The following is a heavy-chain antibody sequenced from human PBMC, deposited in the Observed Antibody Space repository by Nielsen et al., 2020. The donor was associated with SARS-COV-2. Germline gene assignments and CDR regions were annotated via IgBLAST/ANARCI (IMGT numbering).Heavy chain of an antibody. CDR3: ARGNIIVGATVDAFDI. D-gene: IGHD1-26*01. Sequence: SETLSLTCTVSGGSISSSSYYWSWIRQPPGKGLEWIGYIYYSGSTYYNPSLKSRVTISVDTSKNQFSLKLSSVTAADTAVYYCARGNIIVGATVDAFDIWGQGTMVTVSS. CDR1: GGSISSSSYY. CDR2: IYYSGST. J-gene: IGHJ3*02. V-gene: IGHV4-30-4*01.